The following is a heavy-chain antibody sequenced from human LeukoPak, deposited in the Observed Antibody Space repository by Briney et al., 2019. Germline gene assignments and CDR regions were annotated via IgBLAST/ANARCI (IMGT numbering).Heavy chain of an antibody. CDR3: ARQPFIAAAWFDP. J-gene: IGHJ5*02. CDR1: GGSISSYY. Sequence: SETLSLTCTVSGGSISSYYWSWIRQPPGKGLEWIGYIYYSGSTNYNPSLKSQVTISVDTSKNQFSLKLSSVTAADTAVYYCARQPFIAAAWFDPWGQGTLVTVSS. CDR2: IYYSGST. D-gene: IGHD6-13*01. V-gene: IGHV4-59*01.